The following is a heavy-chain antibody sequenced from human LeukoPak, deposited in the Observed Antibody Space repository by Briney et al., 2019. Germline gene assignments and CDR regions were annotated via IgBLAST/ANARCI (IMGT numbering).Heavy chain of an antibody. Sequence: GASVKVSCKASGYTFTSYEINWVRQATGQGLEWMGWMNPNSGDTVYAQKFQGRITMTRSTSISTAYMELSSLRSEDTAVYYCARGQEQWLVPDYYYGMDVWGQGTTVTVSS. J-gene: IGHJ6*02. CDR2: MNPNSGDT. D-gene: IGHD6-19*01. CDR1: GYTFTSYE. CDR3: ARGQEQWLVPDYYYGMDV. V-gene: IGHV1-8*01.